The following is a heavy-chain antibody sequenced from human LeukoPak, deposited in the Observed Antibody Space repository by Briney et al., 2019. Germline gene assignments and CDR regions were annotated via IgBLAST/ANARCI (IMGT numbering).Heavy chain of an antibody. CDR1: GGSISSSSYY. J-gene: IGHJ4*02. V-gene: IGHV4-39*01. CDR2: IYYSGST. D-gene: IGHD3-10*01. Sequence: PSETLSLTCTVSGGSISSSSYYWGWIRQPPGKGLEWIGSIYYSGSTYYNPSLKSRVTISVDTSKNQFSLKLSSVTAVDTAVYYCARHDVGLLWFGESHLGYYFDYWGQGTLVTVSS. CDR3: ARHDVGLLWFGESHLGYYFDY.